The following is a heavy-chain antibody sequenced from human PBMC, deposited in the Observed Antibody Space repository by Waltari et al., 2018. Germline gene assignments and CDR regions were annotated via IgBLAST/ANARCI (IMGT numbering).Heavy chain of an antibody. Sequence: QVQLVESGGGVVQPGRSLRLSCAASGFTFSSYAMHWVRQAPGKGLEWVAVISYDGSNKYYADSVKGRFTISRDNSKNTLYLQMNSLRAEDTAVYYCARSRDSGSYSGHWGQGTLVTVSS. CDR2: ISYDGSNK. V-gene: IGHV3-30-3*01. J-gene: IGHJ4*02. CDR1: GFTFSSYA. D-gene: IGHD1-26*01. CDR3: ARSRDSGSYSGH.